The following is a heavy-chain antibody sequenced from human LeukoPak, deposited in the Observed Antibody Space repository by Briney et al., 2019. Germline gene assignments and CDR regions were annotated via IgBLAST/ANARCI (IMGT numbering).Heavy chain of an antibody. D-gene: IGHD3-16*01. J-gene: IGHJ6*04. Sequence: RASVKVSCKASGYTFTSYYMHWVRQAPGQGLEWMGWMNPNSGNTGYAQKFQGRVTMTRNTSISTAYMELSSLRSEDTAVYYCARSTWGTLQDVWGKGTTVTVSS. V-gene: IGHV1-8*02. CDR3: ARSTWGTLQDV. CDR2: MNPNSGNT. CDR1: GYTFTSYY.